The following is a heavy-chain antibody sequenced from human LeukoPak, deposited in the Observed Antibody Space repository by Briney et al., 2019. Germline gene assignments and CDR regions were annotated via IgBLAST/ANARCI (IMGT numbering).Heavy chain of an antibody. J-gene: IGHJ5*02. D-gene: IGHD2-15*01. V-gene: IGHV4-61*05. Sequence: SETLSLTCTVSGDSISSSSYYWGWIRQPPGRGLEWIGYIYYSGSTNYNPSLKSRVTISVDTSKNQFSLKLSSVTAADTAVFYCARGSPGGYCSGDSCYGNWFDPWGQGTLVTVSS. CDR1: GDSISSSSYY. CDR3: ARGSPGGYCSGDSCYGNWFDP. CDR2: IYYSGST.